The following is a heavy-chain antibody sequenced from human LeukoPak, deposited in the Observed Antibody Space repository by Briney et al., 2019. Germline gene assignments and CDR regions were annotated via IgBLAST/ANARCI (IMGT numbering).Heavy chain of an antibody. V-gene: IGHV1-18*01. CDR3: ARDGRVRYCSSTSCYMDV. D-gene: IGHD2-2*01. J-gene: IGHJ6*03. Sequence: ASVKVSCKASGYTFTSYGISWVRQAPGQGLEWMGWISAYNGNTNYAQKLQGRVTMTTDTSTSTAYMELRSLRSDDTAVYYCARDGRVRYCSSTSCYMDVWGKGTTVTVSS. CDR1: GYTFTSYG. CDR2: ISAYNGNT.